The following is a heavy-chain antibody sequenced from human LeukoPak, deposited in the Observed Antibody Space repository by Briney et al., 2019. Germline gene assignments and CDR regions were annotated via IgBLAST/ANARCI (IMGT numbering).Heavy chain of an antibody. D-gene: IGHD1-26*01. V-gene: IGHV5-51*01. J-gene: IGHJ6*02. CDR2: IYPGDSDT. CDR1: GYSFTSYW. Sequence: GESLKISCKGSGYSFTSYWIGWVRQMPGKGLEWMGIIYPGDSDTRYSPSFQGQVTISADKTTTTAYLQWTSLKASDTAIYYCARKWEQLQGGMDVWGQGTTVTVSS. CDR3: ARKWEQLQGGMDV.